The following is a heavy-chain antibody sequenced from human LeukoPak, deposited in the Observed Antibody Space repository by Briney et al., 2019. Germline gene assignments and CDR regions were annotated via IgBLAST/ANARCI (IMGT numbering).Heavy chain of an antibody. CDR1: GFTFSSYA. V-gene: IGHV3-64D*06. CDR3: VPKGTEGY. CDR2: ISPNGGST. Sequence: GGSPRLSCSASGFTFSSYAMHWVRQAPGKGLEYVSAISPNGGSTYYADSVKGRFSISRDNSKNTLYQMSSLRAEDTAVYYCVPKGTEGYWGQGTLVTVSS. J-gene: IGHJ4*02.